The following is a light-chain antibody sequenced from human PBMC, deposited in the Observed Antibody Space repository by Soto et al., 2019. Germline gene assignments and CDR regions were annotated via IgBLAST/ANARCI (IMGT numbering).Light chain of an antibody. CDR2: AAS. V-gene: IGKV1-39*01. CDR3: QQSFDTLSFT. CDR1: QSIRSY. J-gene: IGKJ4*01. Sequence: DIQMTQSPSFLSASAGDRVSITCQASQSIRSYLNWYQQKPGKAPKLLIYAASTLQSGVPSRFSGSGSGTDFTLTISSLQPEDFATYICQQSFDTLSFTFGGGTKVEMK.